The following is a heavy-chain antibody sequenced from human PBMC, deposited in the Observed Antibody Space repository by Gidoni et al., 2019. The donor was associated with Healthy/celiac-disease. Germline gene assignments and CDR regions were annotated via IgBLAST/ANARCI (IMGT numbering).Heavy chain of an antibody. D-gene: IGHD6-25*01. CDR3: ARERPSTASARDL. J-gene: IGHJ5*02. V-gene: IGHV3-7*01. CDR1: GFTFGDYW. Sequence: EAQLLESGGDLVQPGGSLRLSCAASGFTFGDYWMSWVRQAPGKGLEWVANMKSDGGEIYYVDSVRGRFTMSRDNDKNSLYLQMSSLRTEDTGVYYCARERPSTASARDLWGQGTLVTVSS. CDR2: MKSDGGEI.